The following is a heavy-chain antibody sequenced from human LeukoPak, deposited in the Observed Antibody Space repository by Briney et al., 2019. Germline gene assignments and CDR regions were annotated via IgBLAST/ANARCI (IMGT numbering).Heavy chain of an antibody. D-gene: IGHD5-24*01. CDR2: IYYSGST. Sequence: SETLSLTSTVSGGSLSSYYWSWIRQPLRKGLEWIEYIYYSGSTNYNPSLKSRVTLSVNTSKNQFSLKLTSVTAADTAVYYCARTENYIPEVWFAPGGQGTLVTVSS. CDR3: ARTENYIPEVWFAP. J-gene: IGHJ5*02. CDR1: GGSLSSYY. V-gene: IGHV4-59*08.